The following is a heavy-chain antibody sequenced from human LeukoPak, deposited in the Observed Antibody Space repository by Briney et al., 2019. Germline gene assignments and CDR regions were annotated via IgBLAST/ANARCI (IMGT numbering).Heavy chain of an antibody. Sequence: SQTLSLTCTVSGGSISSYYWSWIRQPPGKGLEWIGYIYYSGSTNYNPSLKSRVTISVDTSKNQFSLKLSSVTAADTAVYYCARQQLSQLYYFDYWGQGTLVTVSS. CDR1: GGSISSYY. CDR2: IYYSGST. V-gene: IGHV4-59*01. D-gene: IGHD6-13*01. CDR3: ARQQLSQLYYFDY. J-gene: IGHJ4*02.